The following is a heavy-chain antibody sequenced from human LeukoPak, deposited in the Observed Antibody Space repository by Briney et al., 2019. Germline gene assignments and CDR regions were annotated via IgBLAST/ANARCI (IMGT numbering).Heavy chain of an antibody. V-gene: IGHV3-66*01. CDR3: ARDLMGATSDFDY. J-gene: IGHJ4*02. CDR2: IYSGGST. D-gene: IGHD1-26*01. Sequence: GGSLRHSCAASGFTVSSNYMSWVRQAPGKGLEWVSVIYSGGSTYYADSVKGRFTISRDNSKNTLYLQMNSLRAEDTAVYYCARDLMGATSDFDYWGQGTLVTVSS. CDR1: GFTVSSNY.